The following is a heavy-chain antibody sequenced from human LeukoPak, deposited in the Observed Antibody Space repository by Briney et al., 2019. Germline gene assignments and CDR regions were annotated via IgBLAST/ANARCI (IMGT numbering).Heavy chain of an antibody. D-gene: IGHD6-13*01. Sequence: SETLSLTCTVSGGSISSYYWGWIRQPPGKGLEWIGSISYGGSTYYTPSLKSRVTISVDTSKNQFSLKLNSVTAADTAVYYCARHGRGAAGTDYWGQGTLVTVSS. CDR2: ISYGGST. CDR1: GGSISSYY. J-gene: IGHJ4*02. V-gene: IGHV4-39*01. CDR3: ARHGRGAAGTDY.